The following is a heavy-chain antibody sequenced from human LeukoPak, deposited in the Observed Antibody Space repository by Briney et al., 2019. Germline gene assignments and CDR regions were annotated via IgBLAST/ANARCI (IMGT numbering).Heavy chain of an antibody. Sequence: GGSLRLSCAGSGFSIYDYAMSWVRQAPGKGLEWVSDIRATSGIRYYADSVKGRFTISRDNSKNTMYLQMNSLRAEDTALYYCTKVNGYCSGGSCYSSGSYYYYGMDVWGKGTTVTVSS. CDR2: IRATSGIR. D-gene: IGHD2-15*01. V-gene: IGHV3-23*01. CDR3: TKVNGYCSGGSCYSSGSYYYYGMDV. J-gene: IGHJ6*04. CDR1: GFSIYDYA.